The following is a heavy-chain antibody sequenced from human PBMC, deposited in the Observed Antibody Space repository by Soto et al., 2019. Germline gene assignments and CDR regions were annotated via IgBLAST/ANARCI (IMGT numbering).Heavy chain of an antibody. Sequence: QLQLQESGPGLVKPSETLSLTCTVSGGSISSSSYYWGWIRQPPGKGLEWIGSIYYSGSTYYNPSLKRRVTISVDTSKNQFSLKLSSVTAADTAVYYCARLPLNVLRYFDWLSGFDYWGQGTLVTVSS. V-gene: IGHV4-39*01. J-gene: IGHJ4*02. D-gene: IGHD3-9*01. CDR1: GGSISSSSYY. CDR3: ARLPLNVLRYFDWLSGFDY. CDR2: IYYSGST.